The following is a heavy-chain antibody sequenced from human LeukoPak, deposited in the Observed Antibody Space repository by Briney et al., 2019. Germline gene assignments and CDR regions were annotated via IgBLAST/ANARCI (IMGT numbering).Heavy chain of an antibody. J-gene: IGHJ4*02. V-gene: IGHV3-21*01. CDR1: GFTFSSVW. D-gene: IGHD3-22*01. Sequence: PGGSLRLSSAASGFTFSSVWMNRIRQAPGKGLEWVSSFGTRSTSIYHAGSVKGRFAISRDNAKNSLYLQMNSLRAEDTALYYCAREVSEGFDFWGQGTLVTVSS. CDR2: FGTRSTSI. CDR3: AREVSEGFDF.